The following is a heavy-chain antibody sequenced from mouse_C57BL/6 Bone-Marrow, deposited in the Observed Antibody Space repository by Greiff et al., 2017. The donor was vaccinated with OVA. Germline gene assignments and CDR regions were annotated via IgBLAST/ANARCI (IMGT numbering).Heavy chain of an antibody. CDR1: GFTFSSYA. CDR2: ISDGGGYT. CDR3: ARDLTGTWFAY. V-gene: IGHV5-4*01. Sequence: EVMLVESGGGLVKPGGSLKLSCAASGFTFSSYAMSWVRQTPEKRLEWVATISDGGGYTYYPDNVKGRFTISRDNAKNNLYLQMSHLSSEDTAMYYCARDLTGTWFAYWGQGTLVTVSA. D-gene: IGHD4-1*01. J-gene: IGHJ3*01.